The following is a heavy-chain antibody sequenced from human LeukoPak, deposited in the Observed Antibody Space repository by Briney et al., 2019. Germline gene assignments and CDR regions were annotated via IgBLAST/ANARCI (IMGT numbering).Heavy chain of an antibody. CDR3: ARDWVIHSNWFDP. Sequence: ASVKVSCKASGGTFSRYAISWVRQAPGQGLEWMGGIIPIFGTANYAQKFQGRVTITADESTSTAYMELSSLRSEDTAVYYCARDWVIHSNWFDPWGQGTLVTVSS. CDR2: IIPIFGTA. J-gene: IGHJ5*02. CDR1: GGTFSRYA. V-gene: IGHV1-69*13. D-gene: IGHD2-21*01.